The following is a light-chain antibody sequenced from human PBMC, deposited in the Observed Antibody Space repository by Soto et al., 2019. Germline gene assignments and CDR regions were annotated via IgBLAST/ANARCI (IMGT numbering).Light chain of an antibody. CDR3: QQFGAAPHT. V-gene: IGKV3-20*01. CDR2: VAS. J-gene: IGKJ2*01. CDR1: QSVSSSH. Sequence: EIVLTQSPGTLSLSPGERATLSCRASQSVSSSHLVWYQQQTGQAPRLLIYVASSRATGIPDRFSGSGSGTDFTLTISRLEPEDFAVYSCQQFGAAPHTFGQGTKLEIK.